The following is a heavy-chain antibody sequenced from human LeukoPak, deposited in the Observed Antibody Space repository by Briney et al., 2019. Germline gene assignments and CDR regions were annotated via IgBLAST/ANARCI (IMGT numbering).Heavy chain of an antibody. J-gene: IGHJ6*03. CDR1: GNTFTGYY. Sequence: GASVKVSCKASGNTFTGYYMHWVRQAPGQGLEWMGWINPNSGGTNYAQKFQGRVTMTRDTSISTAYMELSRLRSDDTAVYYCARDLYYYGSGSYSTYYYYYYMDVWGKGTTVTISS. V-gene: IGHV1-2*02. CDR2: INPNSGGT. D-gene: IGHD3-10*01. CDR3: ARDLYYYGSGSYSTYYYYYYMDV.